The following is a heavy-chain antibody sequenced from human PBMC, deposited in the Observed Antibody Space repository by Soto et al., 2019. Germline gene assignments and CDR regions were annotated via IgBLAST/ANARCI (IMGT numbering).Heavy chain of an antibody. D-gene: IGHD3-9*01. J-gene: IGHJ4*02. Sequence: EVQLLESGGGLVQPGGSLRLSCAASGFTSSNYAMTWVRQAPGKGLEWVSGISGSGASTYYAASVKGRFTISRDNSKNTSYLQMNSLRAEDTAVYYCAKGHDYGILTKFDYWGKGTLVTVSS. CDR3: AKGHDYGILTKFDY. CDR2: ISGSGAST. CDR1: GFTSSNYA. V-gene: IGHV3-23*01.